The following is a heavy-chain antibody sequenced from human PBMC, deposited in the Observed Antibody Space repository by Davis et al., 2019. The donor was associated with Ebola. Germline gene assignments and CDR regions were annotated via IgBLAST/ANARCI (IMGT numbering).Heavy chain of an antibody. D-gene: IGHD1-7*01. Sequence: GGSLRLSCTASGITFGDYAMSWVRRAPGKGLEWVAVISYDGSNKYYADSVKGRFTISRDNSKNTLYLQMNSLRVEDTAVYYCARAGNYASPHHFDYWGQGSLVTVSS. CDR3: ARAGNYASPHHFDY. V-gene: IGHV3-30*14. J-gene: IGHJ4*02. CDR2: ISYDGSNK. CDR1: GITFGDYA.